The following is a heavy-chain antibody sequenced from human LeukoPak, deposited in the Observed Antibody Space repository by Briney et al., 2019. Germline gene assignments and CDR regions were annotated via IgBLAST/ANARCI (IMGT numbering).Heavy chain of an antibody. CDR2: ISGSGGSA. CDR3: AHRPPIPPDYYGSGSYYRY. V-gene: IGHV3-23*01. Sequence: GGSLRLSCAASGFTFSSYAMSWVRQAPGKGLEWVSAISGSGGSAYYADSVKGRFTISRDNSKNTLYLQMNSLRAEDTATYFCAHRPPIPPDYYGSGSYYRYWGQGTLVTVSS. D-gene: IGHD3-10*01. J-gene: IGHJ4*02. CDR1: GFTFSSYA.